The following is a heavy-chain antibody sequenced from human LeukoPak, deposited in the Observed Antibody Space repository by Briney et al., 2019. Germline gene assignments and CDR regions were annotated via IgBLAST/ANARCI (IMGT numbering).Heavy chain of an antibody. CDR1: GFTFSSYW. D-gene: IGHD2-15*01. Sequence: PGWSLRLSCAASGFTFSSYWMHWVRQAPGKGLVWVSRINSYGRSISYADSVKGRFTISRDNAKNTLYLQMNSLRAEDTAVYYCARKPVAATPDYFDYWGQGTLVTVSS. CDR3: ARKPVAATPDYFDY. J-gene: IGHJ4*02. V-gene: IGHV3-74*01. CDR2: INSYGRSI.